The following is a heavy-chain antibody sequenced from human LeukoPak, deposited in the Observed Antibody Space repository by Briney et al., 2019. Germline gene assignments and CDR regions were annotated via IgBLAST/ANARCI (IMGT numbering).Heavy chain of an antibody. CDR2: TYYRSKWYN. J-gene: IGHJ6*02. D-gene: IGHD6-19*01. V-gene: IGHV6-1*01. CDR3: ARQYSSGWCYYYGLDV. CDR1: GGGVSSNSAA. Sequence: SQTLSLTCAIAGGGVSSNSAAWNWIRQSPSRGLEWMGRTYYRSKWYNDYAVSVKSRITINPDTSKNQFSLQLNSVTPEDTAVYYCARQYSSGWCYYYGLDVWGQRTTVTVSS.